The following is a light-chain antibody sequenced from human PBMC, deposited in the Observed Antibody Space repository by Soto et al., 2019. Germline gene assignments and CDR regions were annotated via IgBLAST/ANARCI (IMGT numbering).Light chain of an antibody. Sequence: IKITQSPSTLSVSQGERATLSCRASQTIYSNVAWYQQRPGQAPRLLIYRASARATGIPARFSGSGSGTEFTLTISSLQSEDFAVYYCQQYDNWPRTFGQGTKVDIK. V-gene: IGKV3-15*01. CDR2: RAS. J-gene: IGKJ1*01. CDR3: QQYDNWPRT. CDR1: QTIYSN.